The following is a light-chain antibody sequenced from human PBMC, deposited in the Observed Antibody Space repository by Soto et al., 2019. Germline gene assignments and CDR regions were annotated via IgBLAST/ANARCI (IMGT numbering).Light chain of an antibody. J-gene: IGKJ4*01. CDR3: IQHRHYPLT. CDR2: AAS. Sequence: DIQMTQSPSAMSASVGDRVTITCRASQGIDNYLAWFQQKPGKVPQRLIYAASTLQSGVQSRFSGSGSETEFTLTISSLQPEDFATYYSIQHRHYPLTFGGGTKVEIK. V-gene: IGKV1-17*03. CDR1: QGIDNY.